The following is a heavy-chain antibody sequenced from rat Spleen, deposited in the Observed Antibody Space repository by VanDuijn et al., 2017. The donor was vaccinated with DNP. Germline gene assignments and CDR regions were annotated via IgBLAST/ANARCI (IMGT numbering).Heavy chain of an antibody. V-gene: IGHV5-46*01. CDR3: TRHQGRRVWDY. J-gene: IGHJ2*01. D-gene: IGHD1-11*01. Sequence: EVQLVESGGGSVQPGRSMKLSCAASGFTFSSFPMAWVRQAPTKGLDWVATISNTGDSTYYRDSVRGRFTISRENGESSLYLQMNSLWSEDTATYYCTRHQGRRVWDYWGQGVMVTVSS. CDR1: GFTFSSFP. CDR2: ISNTGDST.